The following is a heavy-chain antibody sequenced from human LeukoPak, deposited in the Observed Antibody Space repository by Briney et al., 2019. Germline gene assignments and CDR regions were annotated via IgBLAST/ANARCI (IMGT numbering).Heavy chain of an antibody. D-gene: IGHD3-3*01. CDR1: GFTFFTYS. CDR2: ISYDGTNA. V-gene: IGHV3-30*14. CDR3: AREKGYDFWSGYPAPTNKYYYYGMDV. J-gene: IGHJ6*02. Sequence: GGSLRLSCSASGFTFFTYSMHWVRQAPGRGLEWVALISYDGTNAFYADSVKGRFTISRDNSKNTLYLQMNSLRAEDTAVYYCAREKGYDFWSGYPAPTNKYYYYGMDVWGQGTTVTVSS.